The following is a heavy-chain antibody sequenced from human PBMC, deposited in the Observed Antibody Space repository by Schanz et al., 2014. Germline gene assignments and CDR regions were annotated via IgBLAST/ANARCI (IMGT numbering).Heavy chain of an antibody. D-gene: IGHD3-9*01. V-gene: IGHV1-69*02. Sequence: QVQLVQSGAEVKKPGSSVKVSCKASGGTFSSYTISWVRQAPGQGPEWMGRIIPILGIGNDAQKFQGRVTVTRXTSTTTVYMDLSSLISEDTAVYYCAFDRDDAYDIWGQGTTVTVSS. CDR1: GGTFSSYT. CDR3: AFDRDDAYDI. J-gene: IGHJ3*02. CDR2: IIPILGIG.